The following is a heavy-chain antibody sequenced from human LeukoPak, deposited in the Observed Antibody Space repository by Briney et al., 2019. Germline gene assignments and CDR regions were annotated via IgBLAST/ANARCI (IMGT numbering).Heavy chain of an antibody. Sequence: SETLSLTCTVSGGSISSYYWSWIRQPPGKGLEWIGNSGSTYYNPSLKSRVTISVDTSKNQFSLRLNSVTAADTAVYYCAREWAYWGQGTLVTVSS. V-gene: IGHV4-4*08. J-gene: IGHJ4*02. CDR1: GGSISSYY. CDR3: AREWAY. CDR2: SGST.